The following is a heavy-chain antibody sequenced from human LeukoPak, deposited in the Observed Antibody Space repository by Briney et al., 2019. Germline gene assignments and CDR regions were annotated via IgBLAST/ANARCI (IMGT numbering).Heavy chain of an antibody. CDR2: INWNGGST. D-gene: IGHD3-10*01. V-gene: IGHV3-20*04. Sequence: PGGSLRLSCAASGFTFDDYGMSWVRQAPGKGLEWVSGINWNGGSTGYADSVKGRFTISRDNSKNTLYLQMNSLSVEDTAVYYCARVGYYASGPFSYFDYWGQGTLVTVSS. CDR1: GFTFDDYG. J-gene: IGHJ4*02. CDR3: ARVGYYASGPFSYFDY.